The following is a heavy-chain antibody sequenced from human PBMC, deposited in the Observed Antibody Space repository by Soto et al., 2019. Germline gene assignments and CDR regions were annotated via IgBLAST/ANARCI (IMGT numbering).Heavy chain of an antibody. J-gene: IGHJ6*02. Sequence: QVQLVQSGAEVKKPGSSVKVSCKASGGTFSSYAISWVRQAPGQGLEWMGGIIPIFGTANYAQKFQGRVTITADESTSTAYMELSSLRSKDTAVYYCASSDIVVVPAALVSYYYYGMDVWGQGTTVTVSS. V-gene: IGHV1-69*01. CDR2: IIPIFGTA. CDR1: GGTFSSYA. CDR3: ASSDIVVVPAALVSYYYYGMDV. D-gene: IGHD2-2*01.